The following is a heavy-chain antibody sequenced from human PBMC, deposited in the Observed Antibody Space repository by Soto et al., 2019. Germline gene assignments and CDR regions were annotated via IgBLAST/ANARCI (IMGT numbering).Heavy chain of an antibody. CDR2: IIPIFGTA. D-gene: IGHD3-22*01. CDR3: ARGRYYYDSSGYRRHYYYGMDV. Sequence: QMQLVQSGAEVKKPGSSVKVSCKASGGTFSSYAISWVRQAPGQGLEWMGGIIPIFGTANYAQKFQGRVTITADKSTSTAYMELSSLRSEDTAVYYCARGRYYYDSSGYRRHYYYGMDVWGQGTTVTVSS. CDR1: GGTFSSYA. J-gene: IGHJ6*02. V-gene: IGHV1-69*06.